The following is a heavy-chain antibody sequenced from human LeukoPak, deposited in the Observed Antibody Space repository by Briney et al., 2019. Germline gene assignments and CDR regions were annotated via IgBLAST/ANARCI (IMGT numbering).Heavy chain of an antibody. CDR3: ERVCGGDCYPSDFVFDY. J-gene: IGHJ4*02. CDR1: GYTFTSYD. D-gene: IGHD2-21*01. CDR2: MNPNSGNT. Sequence: ASVKVSCKASGYTFTSYDINWVRQATGQGLEWMGWMNPNSGNTGYAQKFQGRVTITRNTSLSTAYMERSSLRSDDTAVRHCERVCGGDCYPSDFVFDYWAQGPLVTVSS. V-gene: IGHV1-8*03.